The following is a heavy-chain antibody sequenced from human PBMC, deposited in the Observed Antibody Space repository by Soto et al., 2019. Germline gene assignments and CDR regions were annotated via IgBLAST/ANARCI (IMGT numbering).Heavy chain of an antibody. Sequence: SETLSLTCAVYGGSFSGYYWSWIRQPPGKGLEWIGEINHSGSTNYNPSLKSRVTISVDTSKNQFSLKLSSVTAADTAVYYCARATVEYSSSDFDHWGQGTLVNASS. D-gene: IGHD6-6*01. CDR1: GGSFSGYY. CDR3: ARATVEYSSSDFDH. V-gene: IGHV4-34*01. J-gene: IGHJ4*02. CDR2: INHSGST.